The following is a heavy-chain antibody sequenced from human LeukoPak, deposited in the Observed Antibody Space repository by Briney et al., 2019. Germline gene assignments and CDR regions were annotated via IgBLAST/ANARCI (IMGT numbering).Heavy chain of an antibody. D-gene: IGHD3-22*01. CDR3: AKSVYYYDTSGPGGDY. CDR1: GFTFSSYA. J-gene: IGHJ4*02. V-gene: IGHV3-30*04. CDR2: ISYDGSNK. Sequence: TGGSLRLSCAASGFTFSSYAMHWVRQAPGKGLEWVAVISYDGSNKYYADSVKGRFTISRDNSKNTLYVQMNSLRAEDTAVYYCAKSVYYYDTSGPGGDYWGQGTLVTVSS.